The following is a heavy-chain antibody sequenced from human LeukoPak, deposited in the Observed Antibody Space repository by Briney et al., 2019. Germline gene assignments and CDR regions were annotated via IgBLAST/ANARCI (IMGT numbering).Heavy chain of an antibody. D-gene: IGHD2-2*01. CDR1: GGSFSGYY. V-gene: IGHV4-34*01. J-gene: IGHJ6*02. CDR3: ARHDCSSTSCYALYYYYGMDV. CDR2: INHSGSA. Sequence: PSETLSLTCAVYGGSFSGYYWNWIRQPPGKGLEWIGEINHSGSANYNPSLKSRVTISVDTSKSQFSLKLSSVTAADTAVYCCARHDCSSTSCYALYYYYGMDVWGQGTTVTVSS.